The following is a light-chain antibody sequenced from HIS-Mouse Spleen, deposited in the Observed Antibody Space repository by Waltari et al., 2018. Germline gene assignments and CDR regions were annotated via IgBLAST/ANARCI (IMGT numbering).Light chain of an antibody. CDR3: CSYAGSSTLV. V-gene: IGLV2-23*01. Sequence: QSALTQPASVSGSPGQSITISCTGTSSDFGSYNLVSWYHQHPGKAPKLRTYEGSKRPSGVSNRFSGSKSGNTASLTISGLQAEDEADYYCCSYAGSSTLVFGGGTKLTVL. CDR1: SSDFGSYNL. J-gene: IGLJ3*02. CDR2: EGS.